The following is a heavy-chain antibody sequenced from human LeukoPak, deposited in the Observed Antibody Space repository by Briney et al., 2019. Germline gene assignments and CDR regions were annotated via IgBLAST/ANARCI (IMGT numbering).Heavy chain of an antibody. Sequence: GGSLRLSCTVSGFTVSNNSMSWVRQAPGKGLEWVSFIYSDNTHYSDSVKGRFTISRDNSKNTLYLQMNSLRAEDTAVYYCARRAGAYSHPYDYWGQGTLVTVSS. V-gene: IGHV3-53*01. J-gene: IGHJ4*02. CDR3: ARRAGAYSHPYDY. D-gene: IGHD4/OR15-4a*01. CDR1: GFTVSNNS. CDR2: IYSDNT.